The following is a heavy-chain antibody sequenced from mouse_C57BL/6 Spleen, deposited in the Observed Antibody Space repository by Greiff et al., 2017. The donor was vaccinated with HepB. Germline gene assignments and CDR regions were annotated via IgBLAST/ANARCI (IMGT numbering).Heavy chain of an antibody. CDR3: ARSYGNYFDY. CDR1: GFTFTDYY. D-gene: IGHD2-1*01. Sequence: EVKLVESGGGLVQPGGSLSLSCSASGFTFTDYYMSWVRQPPGKALEWLGFIRNKANGYTTEYSASVKGRFTISRDNSQSIRYLQMNALRAEDSATYYCARSYGNYFDYWGQGTTLTVSS. CDR2: IRNKANGYTT. J-gene: IGHJ2*01. V-gene: IGHV7-3*01.